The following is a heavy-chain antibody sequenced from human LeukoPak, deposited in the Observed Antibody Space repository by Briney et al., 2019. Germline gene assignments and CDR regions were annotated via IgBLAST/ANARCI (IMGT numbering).Heavy chain of an antibody. CDR3: ARSYYYGSGSYYLPH. Sequence: SETLSLTCTVSGGSISSSSYYWGWIRQPPGKGLEWIGYIYYSGSTNYNPSLKSRVTISVDTSKNQFSLKLSSVTAADTAVYYCARSYYYGSGSYYLPHWGQGTLVTVSS. J-gene: IGHJ4*02. CDR2: IYYSGST. CDR1: GGSISSSSYY. D-gene: IGHD3-10*01. V-gene: IGHV4-61*05.